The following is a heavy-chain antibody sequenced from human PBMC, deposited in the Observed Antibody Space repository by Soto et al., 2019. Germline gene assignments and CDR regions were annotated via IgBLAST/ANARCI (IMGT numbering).Heavy chain of an antibody. CDR1: GDSVSSNSAA. CDR2: TYYRSKWYH. V-gene: IGHV6-1*01. CDR3: ARDRGDSSGWSTIETPTDV. D-gene: IGHD6-19*01. J-gene: IGHJ6*02. Sequence: SQTLSLTCAISGDSVSSNSAAWNWIRQSPSRGLEWLGRTYYRSKWYHDYAVSVKSRITINPDTSKNQFSLQLNSVTPEDTAVYYCARDRGDSSGWSTIETPTDVWGQGTTVTVSS.